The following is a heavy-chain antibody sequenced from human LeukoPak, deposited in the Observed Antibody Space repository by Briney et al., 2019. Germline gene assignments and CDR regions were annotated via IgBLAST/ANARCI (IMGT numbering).Heavy chain of an antibody. J-gene: IGHJ4*02. CDR2: IKSKTDGGTT. CDR3: TTDDGIPRDY. CDR1: GFPFSTYA. D-gene: IGHD1-14*01. V-gene: IGHV3-15*01. Sequence: GGSLRLSCAASGFPFSTYAMSWVRQAPGKGLEWVGRIKSKTDGGTTDYAAPVKGRFTISRDDSKNTLYLQMNSLKTEDTAVYYCTTDDGIPRDYWGQGTLSPSPQ.